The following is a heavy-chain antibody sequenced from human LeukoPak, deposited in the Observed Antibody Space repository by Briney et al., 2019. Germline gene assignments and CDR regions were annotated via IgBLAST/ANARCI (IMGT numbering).Heavy chain of an antibody. Sequence: ASVKVSCKASGYTFTGYYMHWVRQAPGQGLEWMGWINPNSGGTNYAQKFQGRVTMTRDTSISTAYMELSRLRSDHTAVYYCARLLGHPYCSGGSCHDYWGQGALVTVSS. CDR3: ARLLGHPYCSGGSCHDY. V-gene: IGHV1-2*02. CDR1: GYTFTGYY. D-gene: IGHD2-15*01. J-gene: IGHJ4*02. CDR2: INPNSGGT.